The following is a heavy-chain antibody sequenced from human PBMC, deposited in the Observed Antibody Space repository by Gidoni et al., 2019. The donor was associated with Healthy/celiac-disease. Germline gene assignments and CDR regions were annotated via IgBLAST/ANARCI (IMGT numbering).Heavy chain of an antibody. CDR3: ARDRDYYDSSGSPLDY. CDR1: GFTFSSYG. CDR2: IWYDGSNK. J-gene: IGHJ4*02. D-gene: IGHD3-22*01. Sequence: QVQLVESGGGVVQPGRSLRLSCAASGFTFSSYGMHWVRQAPGKGLEWVGVIWYDGSNKYYADSVKGRFTISRDNSKNTLYLQMNSLRAEDTAVYYCARDRDYYDSSGSPLDYWGQGTLVTVSS. V-gene: IGHV3-33*01.